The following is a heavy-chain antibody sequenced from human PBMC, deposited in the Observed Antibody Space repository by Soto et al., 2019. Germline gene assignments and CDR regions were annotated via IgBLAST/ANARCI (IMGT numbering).Heavy chain of an antibody. V-gene: IGHV3-7*01. CDR3: ARIAASGRGWDV. J-gene: IGHJ6*02. CDR2: IKQDGSEE. Sequence: EVQLVESGGGLVQPGGSLRLSCVDSGFTFSSYWMSWVRQAPVKGLEWVGNIKQDGSEENYVDSVKGRFTIYRDNAKNSMKLQMNSLRVEDTAGYYCARIAASGRGWDVWGQGTTVVVSS. CDR1: GFTFSSYW. D-gene: IGHD6-13*01.